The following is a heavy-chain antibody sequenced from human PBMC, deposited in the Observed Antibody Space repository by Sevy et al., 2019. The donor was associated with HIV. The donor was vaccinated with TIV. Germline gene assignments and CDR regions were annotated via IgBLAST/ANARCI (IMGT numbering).Heavy chain of an antibody. CDR1: GDSISSYY. Sequence: SETLYLTCTVSGDSISSYYWSWVRHPAGKGLEWIGRMYTSGRTDYNPSLKSRVTMSVDTSKSQFSLKLSSPTAADTAVYYCAAGNLVGMVVYWGRGTLVTVSS. CDR3: AAGNLVGMVVY. D-gene: IGHD2-15*01. J-gene: IGHJ4*02. CDR2: MYTSGRT. V-gene: IGHV4-4*07.